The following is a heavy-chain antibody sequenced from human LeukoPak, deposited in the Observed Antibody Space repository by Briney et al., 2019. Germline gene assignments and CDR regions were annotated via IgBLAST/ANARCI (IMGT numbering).Heavy chain of an antibody. V-gene: IGHV3-23*01. Sequence: GGSLRLSCVASEFTFSTYAMSWVRQAPGKGLEWVSTISGSGDNTYYADSVKGRFTISRDNSKNTLYLQMNSLRAEDTAVYYCARDRIFSDDAFDIWGQGTMVTVSS. D-gene: IGHD2/OR15-2a*01. J-gene: IGHJ3*02. CDR2: ISGSGDNT. CDR3: ARDRIFSDDAFDI. CDR1: EFTFSTYA.